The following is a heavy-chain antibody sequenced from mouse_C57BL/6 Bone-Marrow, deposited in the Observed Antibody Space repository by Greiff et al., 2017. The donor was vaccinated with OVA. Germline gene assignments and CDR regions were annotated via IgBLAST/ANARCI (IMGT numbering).Heavy chain of an antibody. CDR2: IDPSDSYT. CDR1: GYTFTSYW. CDR3: ARLSYYYGSSYCDY. J-gene: IGHJ2*01. D-gene: IGHD1-1*01. V-gene: IGHV1-50*01. Sequence: QVQLQQPGAELVKPGASVKLSCKASGYTFTSYWMQWVKQRPGQGLEWIGEIDPSDSYTNYNQKFKGKATLTVDTSSSTAYMQLSSLTSEDSAVYYCARLSYYYGSSYCDYWGQGTTLTVSS.